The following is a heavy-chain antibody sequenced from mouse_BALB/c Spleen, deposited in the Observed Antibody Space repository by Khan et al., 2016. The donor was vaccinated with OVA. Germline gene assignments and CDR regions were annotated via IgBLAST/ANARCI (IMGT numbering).Heavy chain of an antibody. V-gene: IGHV2-6-1*01. CDR3: ARQPYYHYNIMDY. CDR2: IWSDGST. Sequence: QVQLKQSGPGLVAPSQSLTITCTISGFSLTNDGIHWVRQPPGKGLEWLVVIWSDGSTPYYSDLKSRLTISKDKSKSQVFLKKNSLQTDDTAVYFCARQPYYHYNIMDYWGQGTSVTVSS. J-gene: IGHJ4*01. D-gene: IGHD2-10*01. CDR1: GFSLTNDG.